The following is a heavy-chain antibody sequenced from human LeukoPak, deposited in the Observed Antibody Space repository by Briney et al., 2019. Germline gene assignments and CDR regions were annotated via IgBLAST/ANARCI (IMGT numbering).Heavy chain of an antibody. CDR2: IRCKGYGGTT. V-gene: IGHV3-49*04. J-gene: IGHJ3*02. Sequence: GGSLRLFCTVCGFTFGDYVMIGVRQDPGKGLEWVGFIRCKGYGGTTEYAASVKCRFTISRDDSKSIDYLQMNSLKTEDTAVYFCTREVPPARRGAFDIWGQGTMVTVSS. D-gene: IGHD2-2*01. CDR3: TREVPPARRGAFDI. CDR1: GFTFGDYV.